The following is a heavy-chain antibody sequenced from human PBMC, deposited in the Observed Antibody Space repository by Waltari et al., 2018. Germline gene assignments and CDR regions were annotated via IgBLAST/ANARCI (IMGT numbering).Heavy chain of an antibody. CDR1: GYTFTSYG. V-gene: IGHV1-18*01. Sequence: QVQLVQSGAEVKKPGASVKVSCKASGYTFTSYGISWVRQAPGQGLEWMGWISAYNGNTNYAQKLQGRVTMTTDTSTSTAYMELRSLRSDDTAVYYCARDRDGYCSGGSCYPYYWGQGTLVTVSS. D-gene: IGHD2-15*01. J-gene: IGHJ4*02. CDR2: ISAYNGNT. CDR3: ARDRDGYCSGGSCYPYY.